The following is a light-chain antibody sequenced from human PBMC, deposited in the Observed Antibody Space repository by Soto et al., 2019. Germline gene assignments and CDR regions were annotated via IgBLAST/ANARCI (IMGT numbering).Light chain of an antibody. CDR3: SSYTSSSTWV. V-gene: IGLV2-14*01. J-gene: IGLJ2*01. CDR2: EVS. CDR1: STDVGGYNY. Sequence: QSALTQPASVSGSPGQSITIPCTGTSTDVGGYNYVSWYQQHPGKAPKLLIYEVSNRPSGVSDRFSGSKSGNTASLTISGLQAEDEADYYCSSYTSSSTWVFGGGIKLNVL.